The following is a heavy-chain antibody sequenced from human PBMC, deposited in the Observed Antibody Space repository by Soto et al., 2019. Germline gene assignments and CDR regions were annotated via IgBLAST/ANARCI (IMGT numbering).Heavy chain of an antibody. D-gene: IGHD6-19*01. CDR2: ITGNNGTT. CDR1: GFTFSNFA. V-gene: IGHV3-23*01. Sequence: EVQVLESGGGSVQPGGSLRLSCAASGFTFSNFAMSWVRHAAGKGLEWVSEITGNNGTTYYADSVKGRFIISRDNSKNAVHLQMNSLRAEDTAVYYCAKDTSSSPHYMDVWGKGTTVTVSS. J-gene: IGHJ6*03. CDR3: AKDTSSSPHYMDV.